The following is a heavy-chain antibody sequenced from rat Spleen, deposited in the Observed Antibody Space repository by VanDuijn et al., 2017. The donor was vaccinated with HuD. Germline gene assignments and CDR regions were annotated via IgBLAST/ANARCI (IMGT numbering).Heavy chain of an antibody. Sequence: EVQVEESGGGFVQPGRSLKLSCAASGFTFSDYNMAWVRQAPKKGLEWVATITYDGTGTYYRDSVKGRFTISRDNAKSTLYLQMDSLRSEDTATYYCARVLLDYLDYWGQGVMVTVSS. CDR3: ARVLLDYLDY. CDR1: GFTFSDYN. J-gene: IGHJ2*01. CDR2: ITYDGTGT. D-gene: IGHD3-1*01. V-gene: IGHV5-7*01.